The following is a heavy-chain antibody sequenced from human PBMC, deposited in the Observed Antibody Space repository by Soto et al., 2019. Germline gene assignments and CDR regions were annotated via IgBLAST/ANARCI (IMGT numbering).Heavy chain of an antibody. D-gene: IGHD5-12*01. CDR2: INHSGST. CDR1: GGSFSGYY. J-gene: IGHJ4*02. Sequence: QVQLQQWGAGLLKPSETLSLTCAVYGGSFSGYYWSWIRQPPGQGLEWIGEINHSGSTNYNPSLKSRVTLSVDTSKNQFSLKLSSVTAADTAVYYGARGGYSGYIYWGQGTLVTVSS. V-gene: IGHV4-34*01. CDR3: ARGGYSGYIY.